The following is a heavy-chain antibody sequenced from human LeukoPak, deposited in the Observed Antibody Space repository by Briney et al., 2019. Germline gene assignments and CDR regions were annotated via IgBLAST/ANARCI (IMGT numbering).Heavy chain of an antibody. J-gene: IGHJ4*02. D-gene: IGHD2-15*01. CDR2: INHSGST. Sequence: SETLSLTCAVHGGSFSGNYWSWIRQPPGKGLEWIGEINHSGSTNNNPSLKSRVTISVDTSKNQFSLKLSSVTAAYTAVYYCANGGNHPGGYWGQGTLVTVSS. CDR3: ANGGNHPGGY. V-gene: IGHV4-34*01. CDR1: GGSFSGNY.